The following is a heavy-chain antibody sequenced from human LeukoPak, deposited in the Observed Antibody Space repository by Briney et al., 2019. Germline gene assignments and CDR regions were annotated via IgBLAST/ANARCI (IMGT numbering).Heavy chain of an antibody. D-gene: IGHD3-10*01. Sequence: GGSLRLSCAASGFTFSSYAMSWVRQAPGKGLEGVSAISGSGGSTYYADSVKGRFTISRDNSKNTLYLQINSLGAEDTAVYYCATDPGGRSYYYGSGSPNWFDRWGQGTLVTVSS. J-gene: IGHJ5*02. V-gene: IGHV3-23*01. CDR3: ATDPGGRSYYYGSGSPNWFDR. CDR1: GFTFSSYA. CDR2: ISGSGGST.